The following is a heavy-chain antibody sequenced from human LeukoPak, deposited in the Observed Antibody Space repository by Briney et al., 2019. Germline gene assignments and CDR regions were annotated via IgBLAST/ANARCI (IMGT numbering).Heavy chain of an antibody. CDR1: GGSISSYY. CDR3: ARVVTMIVVVTSLDAFDI. Sequence: SETLSPTCTVSGGSISSYYWSWIRQPAGKGLEWIGRIYTSGSTNYNPSLKSRVTMSVDTSKNQFSLKLSSVTAADTAVYYCARVVTMIVVVTSLDAFDIWGQGTMVTVSS. J-gene: IGHJ3*02. D-gene: IGHD3-22*01. CDR2: IYTSGST. V-gene: IGHV4-4*07.